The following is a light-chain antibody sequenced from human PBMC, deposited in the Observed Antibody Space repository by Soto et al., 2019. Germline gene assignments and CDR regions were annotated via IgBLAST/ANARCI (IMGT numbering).Light chain of an antibody. V-gene: IGKV4-1*01. J-gene: IGKJ2*01. CDR3: QKYYSTPYT. Sequence: DIVMTQSPDSLALSLGERATINCKSSQSVLYSSNNKNYLAWYQQKPGQPPKLLIYWASTRESGVPDRFSGSGSGTDFTLTISSLQAEDVAVYYCQKYYSTPYTVGQGTKLEIK. CDR1: QSVLYSSNNKNY. CDR2: WAS.